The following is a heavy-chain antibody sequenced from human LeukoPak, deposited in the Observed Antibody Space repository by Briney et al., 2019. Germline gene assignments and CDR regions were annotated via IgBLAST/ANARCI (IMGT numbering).Heavy chain of an antibody. D-gene: IGHD3-3*01. CDR2: MNPNSGNT. Sequence: ASVKVSCKATGYIFTSYDINWVRQATGQGLEWMGWMNPNSGNTGYAQKFQGRVTITRNTSISTAYMELSSLRSEDTDVYYCARGRRLGYYDFWSGLGHDAFDIWGQGTMVTVSS. V-gene: IGHV1-8*03. CDR1: GYIFTSYD. CDR3: ARGRRLGYYDFWSGLGHDAFDI. J-gene: IGHJ3*02.